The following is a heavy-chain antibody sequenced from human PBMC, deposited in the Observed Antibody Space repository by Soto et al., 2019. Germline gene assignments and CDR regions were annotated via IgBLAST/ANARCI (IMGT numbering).Heavy chain of an antibody. D-gene: IGHD3-9*01. Sequence: SETLSLTCAVYGGSFSGYYWCGIRQPPEEGLEWIGEINHSGSTNYTPTLKSRVTISVDTSKNQFSLKLSSVTAADTAVYYCARANLYYDILTGYQRTPRHFDSWGQGTLVTVSS. CDR1: GGSFSGYY. J-gene: IGHJ4*02. V-gene: IGHV4-34*01. CDR3: ARANLYYDILTGYQRTPRHFDS. CDR2: INHSGST.